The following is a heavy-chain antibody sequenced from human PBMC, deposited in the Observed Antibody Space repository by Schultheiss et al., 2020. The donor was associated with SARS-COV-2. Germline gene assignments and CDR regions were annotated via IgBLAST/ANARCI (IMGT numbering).Heavy chain of an antibody. Sequence: GSLRLSCAASGFTFSSYWMHWVRQAPGKGLVWVSRINSDGSSTSYADSVKGRFTISRDNAKNTLYLQMNSLRAEDTAVYYCARVPVGARDFDYWGQGTLVTVSS. CDR1: GFTFSSYW. V-gene: IGHV3-74*01. CDR3: ARVPVGARDFDY. CDR2: INSDGSST. D-gene: IGHD1-26*01. J-gene: IGHJ4*02.